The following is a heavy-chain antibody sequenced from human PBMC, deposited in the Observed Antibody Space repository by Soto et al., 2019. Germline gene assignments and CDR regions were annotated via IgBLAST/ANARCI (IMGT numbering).Heavy chain of an antibody. CDR2: IKQDGSEK. CDR3: ASYYGDYVPLGGYFDL. CDR1: GFTFSSYW. V-gene: IGHV3-7*03. D-gene: IGHD4-17*01. J-gene: IGHJ2*01. Sequence: GGSLRLSCAASGFTFSSYWMSWVRQAPGKGLEWVANIKQDGSEKYYVDSVKGRFTLSRDNAKNSLYLQMNSLRAEDTAVYYCASYYGDYVPLGGYFDLWGRGTLVTVSS.